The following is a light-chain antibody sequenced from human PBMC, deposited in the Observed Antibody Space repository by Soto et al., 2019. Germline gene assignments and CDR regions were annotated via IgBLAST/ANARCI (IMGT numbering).Light chain of an antibody. J-gene: IGLJ3*02. V-gene: IGLV4-69*02. Sequence: QPVLSQSPSASASLGASVKLTCSLSSGHSSYAIAWHQQQPEKGPRYLMKVNSDGSHTKGDGIPDRFSGSSSGAERSLTISSLQSEDEGDYYCQTWGTGIWVFGGGTKLTVL. CDR2: VNSDGSH. CDR1: SGHSSYA. CDR3: QTWGTGIWV.